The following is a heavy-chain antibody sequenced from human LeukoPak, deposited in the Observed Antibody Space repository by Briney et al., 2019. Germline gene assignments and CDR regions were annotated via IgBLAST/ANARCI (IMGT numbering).Heavy chain of an antibody. D-gene: IGHD2-15*01. Sequence: GGSLRLSCAASGFTFSSYGMLWVRQAPGKGLEWVAVIWYDGSNKYYADSVKGRFTISRDNSKNTLYLQMNSLRAEDTAVYYCAKALGYCSGGSCYYFDYWGQGTLVTVSS. J-gene: IGHJ4*02. CDR3: AKALGYCSGGSCYYFDY. V-gene: IGHV3-33*06. CDR2: IWYDGSNK. CDR1: GFTFSSYG.